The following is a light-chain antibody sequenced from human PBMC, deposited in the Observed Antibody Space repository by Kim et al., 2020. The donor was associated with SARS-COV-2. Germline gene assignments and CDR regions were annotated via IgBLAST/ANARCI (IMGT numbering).Light chain of an antibody. V-gene: IGLV2-14*01. CDR3: SSYIRSNIVL. CDR2: EVS. J-gene: IGLJ3*02. Sequence: QSVLTQPASVSGSPGQSITMSCTGTSSDIGGYNYVSWYQQHPGKAPKLMIYEVSNRPSGVSNRFSGSKSGNTASLTISGLQAEDEADYYCSSYIRSNIVLFGGGTQLTVL. CDR1: SSDIGGYNY.